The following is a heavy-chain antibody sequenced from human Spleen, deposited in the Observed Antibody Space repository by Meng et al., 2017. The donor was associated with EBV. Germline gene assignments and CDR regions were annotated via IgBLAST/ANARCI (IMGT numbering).Heavy chain of an antibody. CDR3: ASGLTGDTLTTILNY. V-gene: IGHV1-69*01. CDR1: GDTLRKNA. CDR2: ILAIFGTT. D-gene: IGHD2-21*02. Sequence: VEWVQSGVEVEGVGVQVTVAGEASGDTLRKNAISAVSQVPGQAVDWMGGILAIFGTTNYAQKSQDSVAITADDATSTVYLELSSLRSEDTAMSYCASGLTGDTLTTILNYWGQGTLVTVSS. J-gene: IGHJ4*02.